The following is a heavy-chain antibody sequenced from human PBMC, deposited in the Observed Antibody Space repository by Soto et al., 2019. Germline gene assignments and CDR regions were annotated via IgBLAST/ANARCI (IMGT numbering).Heavy chain of an antibody. CDR1: GFTFRSYA. J-gene: IGHJ3*02. V-gene: IGHV3-23*01. Sequence: GGSLRLSCGASGFTFRSYAMSWVRQTPGKGLEWVAGISGSGDRTYYADSVKGRFNISRDNSKNTVHLQLSSLRVEDTAVYFRAKQIFKWELYAFDIWGQGTMVTVSS. CDR2: ISGSGDRT. CDR3: AKQIFKWELYAFDI. D-gene: IGHD1-26*01.